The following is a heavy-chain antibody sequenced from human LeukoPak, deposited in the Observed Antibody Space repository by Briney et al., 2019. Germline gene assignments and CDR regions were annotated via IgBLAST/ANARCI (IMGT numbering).Heavy chain of an antibody. CDR1: GFTFSNAW. J-gene: IGHJ4*02. D-gene: IGHD2-2*01. CDR3: TTIRGYCSSTSCYALDY. CDR2: IKSKTDGGTT. Sequence: PGGSLRLSCAASGFTFSNAWMSWVRQAPGKELEWVGRIKSKTDGGTTDYAAPVKGRFTISRDDSKNTLYLQMNSLKTEDTAVYYCTTIRGYCSSTSCYALDYWGQGTLVTVSS. V-gene: IGHV3-15*01.